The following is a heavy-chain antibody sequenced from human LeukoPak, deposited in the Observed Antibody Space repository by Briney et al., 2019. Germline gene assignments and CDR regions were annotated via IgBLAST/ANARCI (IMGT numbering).Heavy chain of an antibody. Sequence: GGSLRLSCAASGFSVTRNYVSWVRQAPGKGLEWVSLMYSGGGTSYADSVKGRFTISRGTSKNTLYLQMSSLRAEDTALYYCARYDNGKDYFDYWGQGTLVTVSS. J-gene: IGHJ4*02. CDR3: ARYDNGKDYFDY. V-gene: IGHV3-53*01. CDR1: GFSVTRNY. CDR2: MYSGGGT. D-gene: IGHD1-1*01.